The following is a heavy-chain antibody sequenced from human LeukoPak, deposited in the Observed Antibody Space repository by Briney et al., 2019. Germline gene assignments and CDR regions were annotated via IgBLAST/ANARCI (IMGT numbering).Heavy chain of an antibody. D-gene: IGHD2-15*01. Sequence: SVKVSCKASGGTFSSYAISWVRQAPGQGLEWMGGIIPILGTANYAQKFQGRATITADESTSTAYMELSSLRSEDTAVYYCARCGLGYCSGGSCCRGWFDPWGQGTLVTVSS. V-gene: IGHV1-69*13. CDR2: IIPILGTA. CDR3: ARCGLGYCSGGSCCRGWFDP. CDR1: GGTFSSYA. J-gene: IGHJ5*02.